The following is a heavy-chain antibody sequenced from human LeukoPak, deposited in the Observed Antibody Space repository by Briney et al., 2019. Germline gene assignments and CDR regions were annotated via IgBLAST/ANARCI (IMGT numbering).Heavy chain of an antibody. J-gene: IGHJ4*02. CDR2: INHSGST. CDR3: ARATRTYYDSSGYPP. V-gene: IGHV4-34*01. CDR1: GGSFSGYY. Sequence: SETLSLTCAVYGGSFSGYYWSWIRQPPGKGLEWIGEINHSGSTNYNPSLKSRVTISVDTSKNQFSLKLSSVTAADTAVYYCARATRTYYDSSGYPPWGQGTLATVSS. D-gene: IGHD3-22*01.